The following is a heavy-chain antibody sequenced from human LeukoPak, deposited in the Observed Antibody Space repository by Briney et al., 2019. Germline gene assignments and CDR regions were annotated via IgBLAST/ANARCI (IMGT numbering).Heavy chain of an antibody. CDR1: GFTFSSYG. CDR3: ASLIIVLPGAPGSMDV. CDR2: IKQDGRED. D-gene: IGHD2-2*01. Sequence: PGGSLRLSCAASGFTFSSYGMHWVRQAPGKGLEWVANIKQDGREDCYADSVKGRFTISRDNAKNSLYLQMNSLRVEDTAMYYCASLIIVLPGAPGSMDVWGQGTTVTVSS. V-gene: IGHV3-7*01. J-gene: IGHJ6*02.